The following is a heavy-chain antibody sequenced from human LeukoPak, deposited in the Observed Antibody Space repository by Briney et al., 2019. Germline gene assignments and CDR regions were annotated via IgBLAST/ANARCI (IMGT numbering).Heavy chain of an antibody. CDR1: GGSISRYY. J-gene: IGHJ4*02. CDR2: TYYSGST. Sequence: PSETLSLTCTVSGGSISRYYWSWIRQPPGMGLEWIGYTYYSGSTNYNPSLKSRVTISVDMSKNQFSLKLSSVTAADTAVYYCARHDMGVAGAGLDYFDYWGQGTLVTVSS. D-gene: IGHD6-13*01. V-gene: IGHV4-59*08. CDR3: ARHDMGVAGAGLDYFDY.